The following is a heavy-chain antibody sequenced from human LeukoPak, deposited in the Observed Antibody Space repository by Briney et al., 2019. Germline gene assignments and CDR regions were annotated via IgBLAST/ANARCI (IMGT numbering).Heavy chain of an antibody. V-gene: IGHV4-30-2*01. CDR2: IYHSGST. CDR1: GGSISSGGYY. CDR3: ARHVVVVQGGSHFDY. Sequence: MASQTLSLTRTVSGGSISSGGYYWSWIRQPPGKGLEWIGYIYHSGSTYYNPSLKSRVTISVDRSKNQFSLKLSSVTAADTAVYYCARHVVVVQGGSHFDYWGQGTLVTVSS. D-gene: IGHD2-15*01. J-gene: IGHJ4*02.